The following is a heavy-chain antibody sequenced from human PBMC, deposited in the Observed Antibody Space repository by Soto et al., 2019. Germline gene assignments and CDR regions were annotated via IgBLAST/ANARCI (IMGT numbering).Heavy chain of an antibody. V-gene: IGHV4-30-4*01. Sequence: QVQLQESGPGLVKPSQTLSLTCTVSGGSISSGDYYWSWIRQPPGKGREWIGYIYYSGNTYYNPTLKSRVTISVDTSKNQFSLKLSSVTAADTALYYCARVVDDILTGYSYDYWGQGTLVTVSS. J-gene: IGHJ4*02. CDR2: IYYSGNT. CDR3: ARVVDDILTGYSYDY. D-gene: IGHD3-9*01. CDR1: GGSISSGDYY.